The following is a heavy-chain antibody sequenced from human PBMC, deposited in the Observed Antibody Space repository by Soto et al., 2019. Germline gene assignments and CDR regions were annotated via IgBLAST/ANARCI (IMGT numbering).Heavy chain of an antibody. CDR1: GYTFTGYY. V-gene: IGHV1-2*02. D-gene: IGHD6-6*01. J-gene: IGHJ4*02. CDR2: INPNTGGT. Sequence: ASVKVSCKASGYTFTGYYMHWVRQAPGQGLEWMGWINPNTGGTNYAQNFQGRVTMTRDTSISTAYMELSRLTSGDTAVYYCARDRPPDFWGQGTPVTVSS. CDR3: ARDRPPDF.